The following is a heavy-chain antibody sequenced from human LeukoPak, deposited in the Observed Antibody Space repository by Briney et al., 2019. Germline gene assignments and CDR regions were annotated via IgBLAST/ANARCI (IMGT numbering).Heavy chain of an antibody. V-gene: IGHV3-21*01. CDR3: ARAYSGSYMDV. J-gene: IGHJ6*03. Sequence: GGSLRLSCAASGFTFSSYSMNWVRQAPGKGLEWVSSISGSSSYIYYADSVKGRFTISRDNAKNSLYLQMNSLRAEDTAVYYCARAYSGSYMDVWGKGTTVTISS. D-gene: IGHD3-10*01. CDR2: ISGSSSYI. CDR1: GFTFSSYS.